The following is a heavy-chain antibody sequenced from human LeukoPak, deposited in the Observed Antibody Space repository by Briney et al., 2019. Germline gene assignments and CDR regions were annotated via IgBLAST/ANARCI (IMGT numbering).Heavy chain of an antibody. J-gene: IGHJ6*03. CDR1: GFTFSSYA. V-gene: IGHV3-23*01. D-gene: IGHD1-7*01. CDR2: ISGSGGST. Sequence: PGGSLRLSCAASGFTFSSYAMSWVRQAPGKGLEWVSSISGSGGSTYYADSVKGRFTISRYNSKNTLYLQMNSLRAEDTAVYYCAKEATGTTSYYYYMDVWGKGTTVTVSS. CDR3: AKEATGTTSYYYYMDV.